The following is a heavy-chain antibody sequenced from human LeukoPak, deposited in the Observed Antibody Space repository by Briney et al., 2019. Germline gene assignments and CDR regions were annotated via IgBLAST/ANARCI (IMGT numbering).Heavy chain of an antibody. J-gene: IGHJ4*02. CDR2: IYYSGST. V-gene: IGHV4-39*01. Sequence: PSETLSLTCTVSGGSISSSSYYWGWIRQPPGKGLEWIGSIYYSGSTDYNPSLKGRVTISVDTSKNQFSLKLSSVTAADTAVYYCARRITIFGVVFDYWGQGTLVTVSS. CDR1: GGSISSSSYY. CDR3: ARRITIFGVVFDY. D-gene: IGHD3-3*01.